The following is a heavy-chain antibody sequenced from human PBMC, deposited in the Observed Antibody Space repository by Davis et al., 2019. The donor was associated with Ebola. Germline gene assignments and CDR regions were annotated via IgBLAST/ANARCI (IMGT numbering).Heavy chain of an antibody. CDR1: GFTFSSYW. CDR2: ISDSGDST. Sequence: GSLKISCAASGFTFSSYWMSWVRQAPGKGLEWVSAISDSGDSTYYADSVKGRFAISRDNSKNTLYLQMNSLRAEDTAVYYCARVRWTSGYYFDYWGQGTLVTVSS. D-gene: IGHD3-22*01. CDR3: ARVRWTSGYYFDY. J-gene: IGHJ4*02. V-gene: IGHV3-23*01.